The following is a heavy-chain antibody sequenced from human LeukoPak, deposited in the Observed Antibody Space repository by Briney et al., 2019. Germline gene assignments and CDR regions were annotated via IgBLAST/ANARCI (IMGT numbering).Heavy chain of an antibody. Sequence: ASVKVSCKAPGYTFDTYGITWVRQAPGQGLEWMGWIATYNGKTDYAQNLQGRVTMTTDLSTGTAYMELRSLRSDDTAVYYCARVGNSYYYYMDVWGKGTPVTVSS. CDR2: IATYNGKT. J-gene: IGHJ6*03. CDR1: GYTFDTYG. D-gene: IGHD6-13*01. CDR3: ARVGNSYYYYMDV. V-gene: IGHV1-18*01.